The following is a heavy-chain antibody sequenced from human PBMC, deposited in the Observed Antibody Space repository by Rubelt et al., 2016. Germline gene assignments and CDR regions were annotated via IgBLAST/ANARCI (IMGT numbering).Heavy chain of an antibody. CDR3: AKGMGPHLSGDYEKPVDG. Sequence: EVQLVESGGGLALPGRSLRLSCAASGFTFDDFAMHWVRQAPGKGLEWVSGINWNTVTVDYAGSVKGRFTISRDNAKNSLYLQMNSLRPEDTALYYCAKGMGPHLSGDYEKPVDGWGQGTLVTVSS. CDR2: INWNTVTV. V-gene: IGHV3-9*01. J-gene: IGHJ4*02. CDR1: GFTFDDFA. D-gene: IGHD4-17*01.